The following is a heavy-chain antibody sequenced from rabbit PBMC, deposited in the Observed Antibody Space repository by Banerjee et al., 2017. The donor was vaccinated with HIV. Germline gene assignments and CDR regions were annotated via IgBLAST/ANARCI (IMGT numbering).Heavy chain of an antibody. V-gene: IGHV1S43*01. J-gene: IGHJ3*01. CDR2: TYTGSGST. Sequence: QSLEESGGDLVKPGASLTLTCTASGFSFSSTYYMCWVRQAPGKGLEWIGCTYTGSGSTWYASWVNGRFTISRSTSLNTVTLQMTRLTAADTATYFCARDTSSALWGQGTLVTVS. CDR1: GFSFSSTYY. D-gene: IGHD3-3*01. CDR3: ARDTSSAL.